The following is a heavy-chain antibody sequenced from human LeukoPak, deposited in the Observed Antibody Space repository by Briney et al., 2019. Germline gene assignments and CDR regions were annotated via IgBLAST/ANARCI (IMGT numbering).Heavy chain of an antibody. CDR1: GGSISNTDH. CDR3: ARSRGAVAGWSFDI. CDR2: MYHDGCT. J-gene: IGHJ3*02. D-gene: IGHD6-19*01. Sequence: SETLSLTCAVSGGSISNTDHWNWVRQPPGTGLEWIGEMYHDGCTNYNPSLKSRVTMSVDKSKNHFSLKLTSVTAADTAVYYCARSRGAVAGWSFDIWGQGTVVTVSS. V-gene: IGHV4-4*02.